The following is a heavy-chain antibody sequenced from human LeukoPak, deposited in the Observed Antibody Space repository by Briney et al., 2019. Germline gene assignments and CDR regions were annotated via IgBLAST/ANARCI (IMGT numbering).Heavy chain of an antibody. CDR2: IDYSGST. V-gene: IGHV4-39*07. CDR1: GDSSSNSLYY. CDR3: AREYTLYRSGWFLDY. D-gene: IGHD6-19*01. Sequence: SETLSLTFTVSGDSSSNSLYYWGWIRQPPGKGLEWIGSIDYSGSTYYNPSLKSRATISVDTSKNQFSLKLSSVTAADTAVYYCAREYTLYRSGWFLDYWGQGTVVTVSS. J-gene: IGHJ4*02.